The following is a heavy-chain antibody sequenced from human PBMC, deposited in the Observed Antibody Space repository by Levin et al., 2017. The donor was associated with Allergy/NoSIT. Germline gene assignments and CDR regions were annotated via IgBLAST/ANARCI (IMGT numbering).Heavy chain of an antibody. D-gene: IGHD2-2*01. CDR3: ASYCSSTSCPATDAFDI. V-gene: IGHV4-31*03. Sequence: KPSETLSLTCTVSGGSISSGGYYWSWIRQHPGKGLEWIGYIYYSGSTYYNPSLKSRVTISVDTSKNQFSLKLSSVTAADTAVYYCASYCSSTSCPATDAFDIWGQGTMVTVSS. J-gene: IGHJ3*02. CDR1: GGSISSGGYY. CDR2: IYYSGST.